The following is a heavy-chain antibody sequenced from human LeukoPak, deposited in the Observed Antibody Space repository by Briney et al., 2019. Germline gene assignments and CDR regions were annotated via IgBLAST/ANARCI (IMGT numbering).Heavy chain of an antibody. V-gene: IGHV5-51*01. D-gene: IGHD2-21*01. CDR3: ARLAAYCGGDCYSLDY. Sequence: HGESLKISCKGSGYSFTSYWIGWVRQMPGEGLEWMGIIYPGDSDTRYSPSFQGQVTISADKSISTAYLQWSSLKASDTAMYYCARLAAYCGGDCYSLDYWGQGTLVTVSS. CDR2: IYPGDSDT. CDR1: GYSFTSYW. J-gene: IGHJ4*02.